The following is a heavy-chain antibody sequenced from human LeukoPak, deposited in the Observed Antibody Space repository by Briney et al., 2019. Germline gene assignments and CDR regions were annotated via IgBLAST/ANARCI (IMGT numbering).Heavy chain of an antibody. D-gene: IGHD3-10*01. J-gene: IGHJ3*02. CDR3: ARAGGLLWFGEVLESSDAFHI. CDR2: ISSGSSTI. V-gene: IGHV3-48*02. CDR1: GFTFSSFS. Sequence: GSLRLSCAASGFTFSSFSMNWVRQAPGKGLEWVSYISSGSSTIYYADSVKGRFTISRDNAKNSLYLQVNSLRDEDTAVYYCARAGGLLWFGEVLESSDAFHIWGQGTMVTVSS.